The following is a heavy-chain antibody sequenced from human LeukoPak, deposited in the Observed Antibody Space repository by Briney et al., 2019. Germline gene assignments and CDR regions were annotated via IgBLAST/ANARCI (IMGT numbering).Heavy chain of an antibody. Sequence: GGSLRLSCAASGITVSSNDMSWVRQAPGKGLEWVSVIYSGGRTYYADSVKGRFTISRDISKNTLYLQMNSLRAEDTAVYYCARGPTVQEDLDYWGQGTLVTVSS. J-gene: IGHJ4*02. CDR3: ARGPTVQEDLDY. CDR1: GITVSSND. CDR2: IYSGGRT. V-gene: IGHV3-66*01.